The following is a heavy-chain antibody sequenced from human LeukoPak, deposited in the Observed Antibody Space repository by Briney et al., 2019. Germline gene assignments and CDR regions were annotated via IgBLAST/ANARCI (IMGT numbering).Heavy chain of an antibody. CDR1: GYSFNSYW. V-gene: IGHV5-51*01. Sequence: GGSPKISRKGSGYSFNSYWIHWDPQTPGKGLERIGIIYPCDSHTRYTPSFQGQVTISADKSISTAYLQWSSLKASDTAMYYCARRQDWFDPWGQGTLVTASS. J-gene: IGHJ5*02. CDR3: ARRQDWFDP. CDR2: IYPCDSHT.